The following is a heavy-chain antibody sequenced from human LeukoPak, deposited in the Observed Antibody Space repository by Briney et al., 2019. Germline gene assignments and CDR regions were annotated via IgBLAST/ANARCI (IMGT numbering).Heavy chain of an antibody. CDR3: ARDEASSKANAFDI. J-gene: IGHJ3*02. D-gene: IGHD6-6*01. CDR2: INLNSGGT. CDR1: GYTFTGYY. V-gene: IGHV1-2*02. Sequence: ASVKVSCKASGYTFTGYYMHWVRQAPGQGLEWMGWINLNSGGTSYAQKFQGRVTMTRDTSISTAYMELSRLRSDDTAVYYCARDEASSKANAFDIWGQGTMVIVSS.